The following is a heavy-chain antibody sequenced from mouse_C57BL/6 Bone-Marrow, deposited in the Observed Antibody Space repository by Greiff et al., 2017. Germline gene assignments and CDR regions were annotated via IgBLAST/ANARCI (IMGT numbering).Heavy chain of an antibody. CDR3: ARRSLYDYDGDWYFDV. CDR2: IYPGSGST. J-gene: IGHJ1*03. D-gene: IGHD2-4*01. V-gene: IGHV1-55*01. Sequence: QVQLQQPGAELVKPGASVKMSCKASGYTFTSYWITWVKQRPGQGLEWLGDIYPGSGSTNYNEKFKSKATLTVDTSSSTAYIQLSSLTSEYSAVYYCARRSLYDYDGDWYFDVWGTETTVTVSS. CDR1: GYTFTSYW.